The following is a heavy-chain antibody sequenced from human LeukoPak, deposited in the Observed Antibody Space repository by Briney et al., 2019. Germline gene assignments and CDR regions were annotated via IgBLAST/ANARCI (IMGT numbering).Heavy chain of an antibody. CDR2: IKSRTDGGTT. CDR3: TTLEVVVVIGRAFDI. V-gene: IGHV3-15*01. CDR1: GFTFSNAW. J-gene: IGHJ3*02. Sequence: AGGSLRLSCAASGFTFSNAWMSWVRQAPGKGLEWVAPIKSRTDGGTTDYAGPVKGRFTISRDDSENTLYLQMNSLKTEDTAMYYCTTLEVVVVIGRAFDIWGQGTMVTVSS. D-gene: IGHD3-22*01.